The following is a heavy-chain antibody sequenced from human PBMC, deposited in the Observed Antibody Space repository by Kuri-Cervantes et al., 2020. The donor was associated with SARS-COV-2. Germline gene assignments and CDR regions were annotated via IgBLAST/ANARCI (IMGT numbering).Heavy chain of an antibody. V-gene: IGHV1-18*04. J-gene: IGHJ6*03. Sequence: ASVKVSCKASGDSFDYRFLHWVRQAPGQGLEWMGWISGYNGNTYYAQKFQGRVTMTIDTSKTTAYMELRRLRSDDTAVYYFARDGYSYGVYYYYYLDVWGKGTTVTVSS. CDR2: ISGYNGNT. CDR3: ARDGYSYGVYYYYYLDV. D-gene: IGHD5-18*01. CDR1: GDSFDYRF.